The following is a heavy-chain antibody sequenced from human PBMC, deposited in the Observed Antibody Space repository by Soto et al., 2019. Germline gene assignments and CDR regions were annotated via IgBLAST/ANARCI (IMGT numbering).Heavy chain of an antibody. CDR3: ARFSYCSSTSCYPAADAFDI. Sequence: ASVKVSCKASGYTFTIYYINWVRQATGQGLEWMGWMNPNSGNTGYAQKFQGRVTMTRNTSISTAYMELSSLRSEDTAVYYCARFSYCSSTSCYPAADAFDIWGQGTMVTVSS. V-gene: IGHV1-8*01. CDR2: MNPNSGNT. J-gene: IGHJ3*02. CDR1: GYTFTIYY. D-gene: IGHD2-2*01.